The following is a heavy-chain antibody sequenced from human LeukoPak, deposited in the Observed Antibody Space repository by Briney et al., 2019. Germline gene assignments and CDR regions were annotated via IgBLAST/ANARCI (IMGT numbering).Heavy chain of an antibody. CDR2: IYYSGST. CDR3: ARGIVVVTAISMNWFDP. J-gene: IGHJ5*02. CDR1: GGSISSGDCY. V-gene: IGHV4-30-4*01. D-gene: IGHD2-21*02. Sequence: PSQTLSLTCTVSGGSISSGDCYWSWIRQPPGKGLEWIGYIYYSGSTYYNPSLKSRVTISVDTSKNQFSLKLSSVTAADTAVYYCARGIVVVTAISMNWFDPWGQGTLVTVSS.